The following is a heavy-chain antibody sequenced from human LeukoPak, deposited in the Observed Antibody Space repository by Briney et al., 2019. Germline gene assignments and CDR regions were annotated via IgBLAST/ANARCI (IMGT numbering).Heavy chain of an antibody. D-gene: IGHD3-10*01. Sequence: GGSLRLSCAASGFTFSSYAVTWVRQAPGKGLEWVSGITGSGDTTFYADSVKGRFTISRDNSKSTLYLQTHSLRAEDTAVYYCARASYSSGSRPFDYWGQGTLVTVSS. CDR1: GFTFSSYA. J-gene: IGHJ4*02. CDR3: ARASYSSGSRPFDY. CDR2: ITGSGDTT. V-gene: IGHV3-23*01.